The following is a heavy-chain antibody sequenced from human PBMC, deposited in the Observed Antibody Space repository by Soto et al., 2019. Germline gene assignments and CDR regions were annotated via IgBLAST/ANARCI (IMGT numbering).Heavy chain of an antibody. J-gene: IGHJ6*03. CDR1: GFTFSSYW. Sequence: EVQLVESGGGLVQPGGSLRLSCAASGFTFSSYWMSWVRQAPGKGLEWVANIKQDGTEKYYVDSVKGRFTISSDIAKNSLYLQMNSLRAEDTAVYYGARERRYSSSYAPTYYYDYMGVWGKGTTVTVSS. CDR3: ARERRYSSSYAPTYYYDYMGV. D-gene: IGHD6-6*01. CDR2: IKQDGTEK. V-gene: IGHV3-7*01.